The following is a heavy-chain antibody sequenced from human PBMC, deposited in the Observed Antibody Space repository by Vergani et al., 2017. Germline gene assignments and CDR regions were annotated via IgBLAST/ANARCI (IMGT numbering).Heavy chain of an antibody. J-gene: IGHJ6*04. CDR2: IGVDGDR. CDR3: SKEFCGTGNCYGLNHVEV. V-gene: IGHV3-13*01. CDR1: GFTFSSND. D-gene: IGHD1-1*01. Sequence: VESGGGLVQPGGSLRLSCTVSGFTFSSNDFHWVRQTAGKGLEWVSSIGVDGDRYYSDSVKGRFTISRDNGQSYLYLDMDNLRVEDTAVYFCSKEFCGTGNCYGLNHVEVWGEGTSVTVSS.